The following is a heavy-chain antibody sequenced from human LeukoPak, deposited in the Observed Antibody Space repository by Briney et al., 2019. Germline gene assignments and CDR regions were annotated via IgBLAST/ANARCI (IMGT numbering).Heavy chain of an antibody. CDR2: IIDSGDIT. CDR3: AKLGGQEVYNYYVGV. Sequence: GGSLSLSCDASGFTFSSYAMSWVRPAPGKGLEWVSGIIDSGDITYYANSVKGRFTISRDNSKNTLYLQMNSLRAEDTAVYYCAKLGGQEVYNYYVGVWGKGTTVAVSS. V-gene: IGHV3-23*01. D-gene: IGHD3-16*01. J-gene: IGHJ6*03. CDR1: GFTFSSYA.